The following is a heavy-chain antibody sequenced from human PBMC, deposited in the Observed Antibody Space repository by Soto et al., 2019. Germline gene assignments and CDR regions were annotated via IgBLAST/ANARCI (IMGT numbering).Heavy chain of an antibody. D-gene: IGHD5-18*01. J-gene: IGHJ4*02. Sequence: SETLSLTCAVSGGSISSSSYYWGWIRQPPGKGLEWIGTIYYNGNTYQNPSLKSRVTISADTSKNHFSLKLSSVTAADTAVYYCARTLFVASGYGYGYFDSWGQGTLVTVSS. CDR2: IYYNGNT. CDR1: GGSISSSSYY. CDR3: ARTLFVASGYGYGYFDS. V-gene: IGHV4-39*02.